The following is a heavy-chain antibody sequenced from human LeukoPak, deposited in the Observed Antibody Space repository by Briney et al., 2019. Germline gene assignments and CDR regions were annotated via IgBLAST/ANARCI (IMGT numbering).Heavy chain of an antibody. CDR3: ARVILEQQLVPWD. CDR2: IYHSGST. D-gene: IGHD6-13*01. J-gene: IGHJ4*02. Sequence: SETLSLTCTVSGYSISSGYYWGWIRQPPGKGLEWIGSIYHSGSTYYNPSLKSRVTISVDTSKNQFSLKLSSVTAADTAVYYCARVILEQQLVPWDWGQGTLVTVSS. CDR1: GYSISSGYY. V-gene: IGHV4-38-2*02.